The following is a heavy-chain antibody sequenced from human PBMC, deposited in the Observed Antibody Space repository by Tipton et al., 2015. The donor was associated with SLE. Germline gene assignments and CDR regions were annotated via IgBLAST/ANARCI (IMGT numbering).Heavy chain of an antibody. V-gene: IGHV3-7*01. D-gene: IGHD1-14*01. CDR1: GFTFSSFW. CDR2: ISQDGSET. Sequence: GSLRLSCAGSGFTFSSFWINCVRQAPGKGLEWVAIISQDGSETQYVDSLEGRFSISRDNDKKSVFLEVQSLTVEDTAVYYCAGGAGWSHDYWGQGTLVTASS. J-gene: IGHJ4*02. CDR3: AGGAGWSHDY.